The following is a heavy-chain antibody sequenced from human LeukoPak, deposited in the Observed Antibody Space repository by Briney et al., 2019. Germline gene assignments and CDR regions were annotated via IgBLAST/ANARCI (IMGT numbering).Heavy chain of an antibody. V-gene: IGHV3-23*01. CDR2: ISGSGGST. J-gene: IGHJ4*02. CDR1: GFTFSSYN. D-gene: IGHD3-9*01. Sequence: GRSLRLSSAASGFTFSSYNMNWVRQAPGKGLQWVSAISGSGGSTYYAYSVQGRFTISSDNYKNTLYLQRNSLRAEDTAVYYCAKDLSRYFDWISHFDYWGQGTLVTVSS. CDR3: AKDLSRYFDWISHFDY.